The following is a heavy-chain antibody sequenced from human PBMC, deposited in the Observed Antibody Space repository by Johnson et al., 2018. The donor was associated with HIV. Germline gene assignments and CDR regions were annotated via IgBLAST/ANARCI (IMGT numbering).Heavy chain of an antibody. J-gene: IGHJ3*02. CDR3: ARDAPRGYSGYDYDDLYAFDI. D-gene: IGHD5-12*01. V-gene: IGHV3-30-3*01. CDR2: ISYHDGNNK. Sequence: QVQVVESGGGVVQPGGSLRLSCAASGFTVSSNEMSWVRQAPGKGLEWVAVISYHDGNNKYYADSVKGRFTISRDNSKNTLYLQMNSLRAEDTAVYYCARDAPRGYSGYDYDDLYAFDIWGQGTMVTVSS. CDR1: GFTVSSNE.